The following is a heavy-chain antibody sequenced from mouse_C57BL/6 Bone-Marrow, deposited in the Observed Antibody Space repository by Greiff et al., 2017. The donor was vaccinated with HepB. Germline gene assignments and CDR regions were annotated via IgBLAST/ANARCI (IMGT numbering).Heavy chain of an antibody. D-gene: IGHD2-3*01. CDR1: GYTFTSYW. CDR3: ASYDGPVAY. Sequence: QVQLQQPGAELVRPGTSVKLSCKASGYTFTSYWMHWVKQRPGQGLEWIGVIDPSDSYTNYNQKFKGKATLTVDTSSSTAYMQLSSLTSEDSAVYDCASYDGPVAYWGQGTLVTVSA. CDR2: IDPSDSYT. J-gene: IGHJ3*01. V-gene: IGHV1-59*01.